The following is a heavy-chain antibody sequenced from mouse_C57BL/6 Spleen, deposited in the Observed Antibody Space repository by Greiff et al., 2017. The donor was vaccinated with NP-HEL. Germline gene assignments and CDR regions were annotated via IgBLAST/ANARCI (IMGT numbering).Heavy chain of an antibody. CDR1: GYTFTSYW. Sequence: QVHVKQPGAELVRPGSSVKLSCKASGYTFTSYWMDWVKQRPGQGLEWIGNIYPSDSETHYNQKFKDKATLTVDKSSSTAYMQLSSLTSEDSAVYYCARRRDYDEGYYAMDYWGQGTSVTVSS. CDR2: IYPSDSET. V-gene: IGHV1-61*01. J-gene: IGHJ4*01. D-gene: IGHD2-4*01. CDR3: ARRRDYDEGYYAMDY.